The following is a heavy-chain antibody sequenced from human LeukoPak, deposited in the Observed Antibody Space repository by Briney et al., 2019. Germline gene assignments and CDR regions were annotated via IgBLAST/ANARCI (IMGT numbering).Heavy chain of an antibody. Sequence: GESLRISFKGSGYSFTSYWISWVRPMPGKGLEWMGRIDPSDSYTNYSPSFQGHVTISADKSISTAYLQWSSLKASDTAMYYCATSSSWYGNWFNPWGQGTLVTVSS. CDR1: GYSFTSYW. J-gene: IGHJ5*02. D-gene: IGHD6-13*01. CDR2: IDPSDSYT. CDR3: ATSSSWYGNWFNP. V-gene: IGHV5-10-1*01.